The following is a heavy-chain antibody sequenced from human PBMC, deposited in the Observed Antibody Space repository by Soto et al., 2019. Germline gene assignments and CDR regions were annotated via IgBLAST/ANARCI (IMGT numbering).Heavy chain of an antibody. CDR3: TREFDGSGTYGSGMDV. Sequence: GGSLRLSCAASGFTFSSYSMNWVRQAPGKGLEWVSYISSSRSTISYADSVKGRFTISRDNAKNSLYLQMNSLRDEDTAVYYCTREFDGSGTYGSGMDVWGQGTTVTVSS. CDR2: ISSSRSTI. J-gene: IGHJ6*02. CDR1: GFTFSSYS. V-gene: IGHV3-48*02. D-gene: IGHD3-10*01.